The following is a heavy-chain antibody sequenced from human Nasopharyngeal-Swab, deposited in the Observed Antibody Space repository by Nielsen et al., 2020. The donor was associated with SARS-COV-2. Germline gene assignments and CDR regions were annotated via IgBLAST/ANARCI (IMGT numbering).Heavy chain of an antibody. CDR2: LNPNSGGT. J-gene: IGHJ3*01. Sequence: ASVKVSCKASGYSFTGYYLHWVRQAPGQGPEWVGSLNPNSGGTNYAQKFHDRVTMTRDTSNLTAHMELSALTSDDTAVYSCARGGLNYYSSSGAFDFWGRGTMVTVSS. D-gene: IGHD3-22*01. V-gene: IGHV1-2*02. CDR1: GYSFTGYY. CDR3: ARGGLNYYSSSGAFDF.